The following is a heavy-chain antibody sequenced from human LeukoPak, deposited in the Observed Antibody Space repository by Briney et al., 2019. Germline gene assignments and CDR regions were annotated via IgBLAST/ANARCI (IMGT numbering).Heavy chain of an antibody. CDR2: ISGSNSYI. J-gene: IGHJ4*02. D-gene: IGHD1-1*01. Sequence: GGSLRLSCAASGLTFSSYTMHWIRQAPGKGLEWVLSISGSNSYIFYADSVKGRFTVSRDNAKDSLYLQMNSLRAEDTAVYYCARALTTLTYEGYWGQGTLVTVSS. CDR3: ARALTTLTYEGY. V-gene: IGHV3-21*01. CDR1: GLTFSSYT.